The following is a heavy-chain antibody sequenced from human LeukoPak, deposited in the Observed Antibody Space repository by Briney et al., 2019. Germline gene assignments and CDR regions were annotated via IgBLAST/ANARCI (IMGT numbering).Heavy chain of an antibody. J-gene: IGHJ4*02. CDR2: ISAYNGNT. CDR1: GYTLTELS. D-gene: IGHD4-17*01. V-gene: IGHV1-18*01. Sequence: GASVKVSCKVSGYTLTELSMHWVRQCPGQGLEWMGWISAYNGNTNYAQKPQARVTMTTDSSTSTAYMELRSLRSDDTAMYYCARGDDYYDDYDYWGQGTLVTVPS. CDR3: ARGDDYYDDYDY.